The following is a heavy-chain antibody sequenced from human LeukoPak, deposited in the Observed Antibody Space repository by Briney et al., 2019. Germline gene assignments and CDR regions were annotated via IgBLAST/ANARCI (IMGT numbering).Heavy chain of an antibody. J-gene: IGHJ3*02. V-gene: IGHV4-34*01. CDR2: ISNSGSA. CDR3: VRGGTWPWRPYYDPFDI. Sequence: PGTLSHTRAVVGGSLFGDFWSWICQPPGERLERVGDISNSGSATYTPSHKSGVTVSVDMCTSHLYLNLTSVTAADTAVYYCVRGGTWPWRPYYDPFDIWGQGTMVTVSS. CDR1: GGSLFGDF. D-gene: IGHD3-10*01.